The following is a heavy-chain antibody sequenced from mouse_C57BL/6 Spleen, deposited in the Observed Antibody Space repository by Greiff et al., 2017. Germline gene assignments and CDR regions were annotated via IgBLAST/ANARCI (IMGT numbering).Heavy chain of an antibody. D-gene: IGHD4-1*01. V-gene: IGHV1-15*01. Sequence: QVQHQQSGAELVRPGASVTLSCKASGYTFTDYEMHWVKQTPVHGLEWIGAIDPETGGTAYNQKFKGKAILTADKSSSTAYMELRSLTSEDSAVYYCTSGGGLGEKYFDVWGTGTTVTVSS. CDR2: IDPETGGT. CDR3: TSGGGLGEKYFDV. CDR1: GYTFTDYE. J-gene: IGHJ1*03.